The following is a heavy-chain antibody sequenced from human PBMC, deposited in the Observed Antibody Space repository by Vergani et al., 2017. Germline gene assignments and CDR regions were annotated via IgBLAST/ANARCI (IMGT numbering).Heavy chain of an antibody. Sequence: EVQLVESGGGVVRPGGSLRLSCAASGFTFDDYGMSWVRQAPGKGLEWVSGINWNGGSTGYADSVKGRFTISRDNAKNYLYLQMNSLRDEDTALYYCARHPRYYDFWSGSFDPWGQGTLVTVSS. CDR2: INWNGGST. J-gene: IGHJ5*02. V-gene: IGHV3-20*04. D-gene: IGHD3-3*01. CDR3: ARHPRYYDFWSGSFDP. CDR1: GFTFDDYG.